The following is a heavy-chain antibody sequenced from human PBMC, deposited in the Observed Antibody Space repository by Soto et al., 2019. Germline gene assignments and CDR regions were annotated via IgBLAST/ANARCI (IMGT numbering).Heavy chain of an antibody. CDR1: GGSISSSSYY. V-gene: IGHV4-39*01. D-gene: IGHD2-21*02. J-gene: IGHJ6*02. Sequence: SETLSLTCTVSGGSISSSSYYWGWIRQPPGKGLEWIGSIYYSGSTYYNPSLKSRVTISVDTSKNQFSLKLSSVTAADTAVYYCARHEVVTAVPYGMDVWGQGTTVTVSS. CDR3: ARHEVVTAVPYGMDV. CDR2: IYYSGST.